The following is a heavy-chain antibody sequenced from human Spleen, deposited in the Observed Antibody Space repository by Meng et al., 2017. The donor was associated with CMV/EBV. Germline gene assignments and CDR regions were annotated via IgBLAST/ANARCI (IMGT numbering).Heavy chain of an antibody. J-gene: IGHJ6*02. CDR3: ARVVRGVITPPYYYYGMDV. D-gene: IGHD3-10*01. Sequence: SVKVSCKASGGTFSSFAISWVRQAPGQGLEWMGGILPIFGTANYAQRLQGRVTITTDESTNTAYMELRRLRYEDTAMYYCARVVRGVITPPYYYYGMDVWGQGTTVTVSS. V-gene: IGHV1-69*05. CDR1: GGTFSSFA. CDR2: ILPIFGTA.